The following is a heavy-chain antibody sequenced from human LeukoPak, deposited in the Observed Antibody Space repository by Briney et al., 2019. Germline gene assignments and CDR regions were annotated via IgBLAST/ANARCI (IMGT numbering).Heavy chain of an antibody. J-gene: IGHJ4*02. D-gene: IGHD6-19*01. CDR3: ARDGRSSGWLPSDY. Sequence: GGSLRLSCAVSGFTFSLYGMHWVRQAPGKGLEWVAFIWYDGSNKYYADSVKGRFTISRDNSKNTLYLQMNSLRAEDTAVYYCARDGRSSGWLPSDYWGQGTLVTVSS. V-gene: IGHV3-33*01. CDR1: GFTFSLYG. CDR2: IWYDGSNK.